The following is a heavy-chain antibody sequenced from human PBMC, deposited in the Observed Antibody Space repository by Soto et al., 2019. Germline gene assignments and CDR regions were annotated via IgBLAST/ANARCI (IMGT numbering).Heavy chain of an antibody. J-gene: IGHJ4*02. CDR3: VKEANPFINTLVVLIFDY. V-gene: IGHV3-30*18. CDR1: GFTFSSYG. Sequence: GGSLRLSCVASGFTFSSYGMHWVRQAPGKGLEWVAIISYDGSNTYYADSVKGRFTISRDNSKNTLYLQMNSLRAEDTSVYYCVKEANPFINTLVVLIFDYWGQGTQVTVSS. CDR2: ISYDGSNT. D-gene: IGHD3-22*01.